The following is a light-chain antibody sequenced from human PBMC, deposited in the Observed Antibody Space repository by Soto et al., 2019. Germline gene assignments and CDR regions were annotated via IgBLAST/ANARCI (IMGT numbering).Light chain of an antibody. CDR2: KAS. CDR3: QQYHSFPLT. Sequence: DFQMTQSPATLSASVGDRVTITCRASQSISSWLAWYQQKPGKAPKLLIYKASSLESGVPSRFSGSGSVTEFTHTISGLQPDEFATYYCQQYHSFPLTFGGGTPVEIK. J-gene: IGKJ4*01. CDR1: QSISSW. V-gene: IGKV1-5*03.